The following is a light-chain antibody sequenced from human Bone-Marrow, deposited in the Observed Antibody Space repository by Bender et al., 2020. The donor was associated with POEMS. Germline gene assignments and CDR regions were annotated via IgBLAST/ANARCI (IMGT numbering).Light chain of an antibody. Sequence: SYELTQPPSVSVSPGQTATITCSGENLGNRFACWFQQKPGQSPVLVIYQDTKRPSGIPERFSGSTSGNTATLTISGTQAMDEADYYCQAWDSSTVVFGGGTKLIVL. J-gene: IGLJ2*01. CDR3: QAWDSSTVV. CDR1: NLGNRF. V-gene: IGLV3-1*01. CDR2: QDT.